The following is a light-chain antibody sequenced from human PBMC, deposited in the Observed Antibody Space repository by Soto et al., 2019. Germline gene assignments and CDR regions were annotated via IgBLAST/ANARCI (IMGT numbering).Light chain of an antibody. CDR3: SSYAGYNNLDVI. CDR1: SSINYNY. Sequence: QSALTQPPSASGSPGQSVAISCSGSSSINYNYVSWYQHHPGKAPQLIIYEVDKRPSGVPDRFSGSKSGNTVSLTVSGLRAEDEADYYCSSYAGYNNLDVIFGGVTKVTVL. CDR2: EVD. J-gene: IGLJ2*01. V-gene: IGLV2-8*01.